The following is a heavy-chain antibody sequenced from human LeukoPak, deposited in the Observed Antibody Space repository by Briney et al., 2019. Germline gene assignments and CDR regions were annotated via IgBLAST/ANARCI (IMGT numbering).Heavy chain of an antibody. D-gene: IGHD4-17*01. CDR1: GYTFTDYC. CDR2: INPNSGGT. Sequence: ASVKVSCKASGYTFTDYCIHWVRQAPGQGLEWMGWINPNSGGTNYAQIFQGRVTMTRDTSISTAYMDLSSLRSNDTAVYYCAREEWHTVTATGYNWLDPWGQGTLVTVSS. CDR3: AREEWHTVTATGYNWLDP. J-gene: IGHJ5*02. V-gene: IGHV1-2*02.